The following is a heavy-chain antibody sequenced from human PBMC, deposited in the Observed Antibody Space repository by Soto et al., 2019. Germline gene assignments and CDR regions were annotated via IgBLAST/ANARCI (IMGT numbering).Heavy chain of an antibody. D-gene: IGHD3-16*01. CDR3: ARGATDGAYAFDI. CDR2: IYYSGST. V-gene: IGHV4-61*01. CDR1: GGSVSSGSYY. Sequence: SETLSLTCTVSGGSVSSGSYYWSWIRQPPGKGLEWIGYIYYSGSTNYNPSLKSRVTISVDTSKNQFSLKLSSVTAADTAVYYCARGATDGAYAFDIWGQGTMVTVS. J-gene: IGHJ3*02.